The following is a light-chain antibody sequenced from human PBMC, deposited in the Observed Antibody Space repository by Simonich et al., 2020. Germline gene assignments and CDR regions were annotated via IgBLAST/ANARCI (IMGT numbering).Light chain of an antibody. CDR3: AIWYSSTWV. CDR1: SGINVGTYR. V-gene: IGLV5-39*01. Sequence: QPVLTQPTSLSVSPGASARFTCTLRSGINVGTYRIYWYQQKPGILPRYLLRYKSDSDKQQGSGVPSRFSGSKDASTNAGLLLISGLQSEDEADYYCAIWYSSTWVFGGGTKLTVL. CDR2: YKSDSDK. J-gene: IGLJ3*02.